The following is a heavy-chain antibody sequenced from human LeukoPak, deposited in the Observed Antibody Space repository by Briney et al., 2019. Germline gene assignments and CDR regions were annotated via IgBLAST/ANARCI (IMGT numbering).Heavy chain of an antibody. J-gene: IGHJ4*02. V-gene: IGHV3-33*01. D-gene: IGHD4-17*01. CDR2: IWYDGSNK. CDR3: AISSTVTTLFDY. Sequence: PGRSLRLSCAASGFTFSSYGMHWVRQAPGKGLEWVAVIWYDGSNKYYADSVKDRFTISRDNSKNTLYLQMNSLRAEDTAVHYCAISSTVTTLFDYWGQGTLVTVSS. CDR1: GFTFSSYG.